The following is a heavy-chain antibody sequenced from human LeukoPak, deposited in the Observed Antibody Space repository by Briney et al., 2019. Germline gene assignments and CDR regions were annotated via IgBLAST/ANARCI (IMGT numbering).Heavy chain of an antibody. V-gene: IGHV3-23*01. CDR3: AKESGGGNSDFDY. CDR1: GFTFSRYA. Sequence: GGSLRLSCAASGFTFSRYAMSWVRQAPGKGLEGVSAISGSGDSTYYADSVKGRFTISRDNSKNTLYLQMNSLRAEDTAVYYCAKESGGGNSDFDYWGQGTLVTVSS. D-gene: IGHD4-23*01. CDR2: ISGSGDST. J-gene: IGHJ4*02.